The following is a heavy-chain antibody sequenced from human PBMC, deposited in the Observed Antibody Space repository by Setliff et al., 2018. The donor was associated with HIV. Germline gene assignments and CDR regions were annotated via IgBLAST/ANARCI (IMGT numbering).Heavy chain of an antibody. J-gene: IGHJ4*02. CDR1: GGSISSYY. CDR3: AQLGMVDDFDY. Sequence: SETLSLTCTVSGGSISSYYWSWIRQPAGKGLEWIGRIYTSGSTNYNPSLKSRVTMSVDTSKNHFSLELRSVTAADTAVYYCAQLGMVDDFDYWGQGTLVTVSS. D-gene: IGHD1-1*01. CDR2: IYTSGST. V-gene: IGHV4-4*07.